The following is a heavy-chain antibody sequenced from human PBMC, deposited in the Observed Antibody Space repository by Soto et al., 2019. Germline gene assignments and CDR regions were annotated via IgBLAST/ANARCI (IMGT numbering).Heavy chain of an antibody. V-gene: IGHV3-64*02. CDR2: ISSNGGST. Sequence: SLRLSCSASGFTFSSYAMHWVRQAPGKGLEYVSAISSNGGSTYYADSVKGRFTISRDNSKNTLYLQMGSLRAEDMAVYYCARVSGLGQAAFDIWGQGTMVTVSS. J-gene: IGHJ3*02. CDR3: ARVSGLGQAAFDI. D-gene: IGHD1-1*01. CDR1: GFTFSSYA.